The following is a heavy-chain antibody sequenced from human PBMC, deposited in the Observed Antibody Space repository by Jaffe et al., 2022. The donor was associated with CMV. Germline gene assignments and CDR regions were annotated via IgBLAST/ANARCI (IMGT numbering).Heavy chain of an antibody. V-gene: IGHV6-1*01. Sequence: QVQLQQSGPGLVKPSQTLSLTCAISGDSVSSHSVSWNWIRQSPSRGLEWLGRTNYNSKWSSDYATSVKSRISINSDTSKNQFSLQVNSVTPEDTAVYYCVRDGGWKYDYWGQGTLVTVSS. D-gene: IGHD1-1*01. CDR1: GDSVSSHSVS. J-gene: IGHJ4*02. CDR3: VRDGGWKYDY. CDR2: TNYNSKWSS.